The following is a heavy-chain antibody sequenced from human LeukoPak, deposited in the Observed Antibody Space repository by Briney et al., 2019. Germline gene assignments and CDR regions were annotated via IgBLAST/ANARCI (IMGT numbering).Heavy chain of an antibody. J-gene: IGHJ4*02. CDR3: ARDDTVTTRVGFID. CDR1: GFTFSFYW. Sequence: PGGSLRPSCAASGFTFSFYWMSWVRQAPGKGLEWVANIKQDGSEKYYVDSVKGRFTISRDNTKNSLYLQMNSLRAEDTAVYYCARDDTVTTRVGFIDWGQGTLVTVSS. D-gene: IGHD4-17*01. V-gene: IGHV3-7*01. CDR2: IKQDGSEK.